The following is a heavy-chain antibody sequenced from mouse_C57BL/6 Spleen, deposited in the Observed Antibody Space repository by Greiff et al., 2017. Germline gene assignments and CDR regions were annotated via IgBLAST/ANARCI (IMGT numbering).Heavy chain of an antibody. CDR2: INYDGSST. V-gene: IGHV5-16*01. CDR1: GFTFSDYY. D-gene: IGHD1-1*01. Sequence: DVHLVESEGGLVQPGSSMKLSCTASGFTFSDYYMAWVRQVPEKGLEWVANINYDGSSTYYLDSLKSRFIISRDNAKNILYLQMSSLKSEDTATXYCAREDGSSYGYFDVWGTGTTVTVSS. J-gene: IGHJ1*03. CDR3: AREDGSSYGYFDV.